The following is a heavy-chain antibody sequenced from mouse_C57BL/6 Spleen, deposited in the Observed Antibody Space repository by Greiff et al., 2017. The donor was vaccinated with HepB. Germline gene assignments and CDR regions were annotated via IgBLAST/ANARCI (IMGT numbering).Heavy chain of an antibody. D-gene: IGHD2-2*01. CDR3: ARDRGLSLYYFDY. CDR1: GFTFTDYY. J-gene: IGHJ2*01. V-gene: IGHV7-3*01. CDR2: IRNKANGYTT. Sequence: EVMLVESGGGLVQPGGSLSLSCAASGFTFTDYYMSWVRQPPGKALEWLGFIRNKANGYTTEYSASVKGRFTISRDNSQSILYLQMNALRAEDSATYYCARDRGLSLYYFDYWGQGTTLTVSS.